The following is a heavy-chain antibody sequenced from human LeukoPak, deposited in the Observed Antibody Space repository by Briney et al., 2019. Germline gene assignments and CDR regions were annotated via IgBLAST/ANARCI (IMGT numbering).Heavy chain of an antibody. J-gene: IGHJ3*01. CDR1: VVSMNGYY. V-gene: IGHV4-4*07. CDR2: VDSSGNT. CDR3: ARQFLVGSTFHAFDL. Sequence: SETLSLTCSVTVVSMNGYYWTWLRQSAGNRLEWIGHVDSSGNTNYNPSLESRVTMSVDTSKKQFSLKLTSVTASDMAVYFCARQFLVGSTFHAFDLWGQGTRVTVSS. D-gene: IGHD1-26*01.